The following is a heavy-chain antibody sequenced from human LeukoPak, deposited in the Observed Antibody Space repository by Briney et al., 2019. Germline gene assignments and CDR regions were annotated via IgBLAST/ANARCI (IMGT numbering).Heavy chain of an antibody. Sequence: GESLKISCKVSGYSFTSYWIAWVRQMPGKGLEWMGIIYPGDSDTRYSPSFQGQVTISADKSISTAYLQWRSLKASDTAIYFCAAAYGSSPNWFNPWGQGTLVTVFS. CDR3: AAAYGSSPNWFNP. J-gene: IGHJ5*02. CDR2: IYPGDSDT. CDR1: GYSFTSYW. D-gene: IGHD6-13*01. V-gene: IGHV5-51*01.